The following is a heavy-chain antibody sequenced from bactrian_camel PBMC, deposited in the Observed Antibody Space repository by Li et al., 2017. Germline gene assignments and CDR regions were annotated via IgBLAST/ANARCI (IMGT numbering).Heavy chain of an antibody. J-gene: IGHJ6*01. CDR1: GWTYSSNC. Sequence: HVQLVESGGGTVQPGGSLRLTCKVSGWTYSSNCIAWFRQAPGKEREGVAAIYTYGGVALDTYYADSVKGRFDISRDNAKSTVYLQMNSLKPDDTAMYYCATGGRYGTCLNLNRLAVSFWGQGTQVTVS. CDR3: ATGGRYGTCLNLNRLAVSF. V-gene: IGHV3S1*01. D-gene: IGHD6*01. CDR2: IYTYGGVALDT.